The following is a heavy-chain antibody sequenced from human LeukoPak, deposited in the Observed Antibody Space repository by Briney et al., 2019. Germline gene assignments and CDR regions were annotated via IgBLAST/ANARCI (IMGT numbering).Heavy chain of an antibody. CDR3: ARGGSPFY. CDR2: ISGDGTTT. Sequence: AGGSLRLSCEASGFTFSGSWMHWVRQLPGKGLVWVSRISGDGTTTTYADSVKGRFTISRDNAKNTLYLQMNSLRDGDTAVYFCARGGSPFYWGQGSRVTVSS. CDR1: GFTFSGSW. D-gene: IGHD3-10*01. J-gene: IGHJ4*02. V-gene: IGHV3-74*01.